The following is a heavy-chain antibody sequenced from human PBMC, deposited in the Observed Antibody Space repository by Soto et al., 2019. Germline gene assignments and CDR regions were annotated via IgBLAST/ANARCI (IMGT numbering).Heavy chain of an antibody. D-gene: IGHD1-26*01. V-gene: IGHV4-4*02. J-gene: IGHJ6*03. CDR2: IQHSGST. CDR3: ARGGYYFYMDV. CDR1: GGSISISNW. Sequence: QVQLQESGPGLVKPSETLSLTCAVSGGSISISNWWSWVRQTPGKGLEWIGQIQHSGSTNNSPSLTSRVTISVDKSKNQFSLKMNSVTAADTAVYYCARGGYYFYMDVWGKGTTVTVSS.